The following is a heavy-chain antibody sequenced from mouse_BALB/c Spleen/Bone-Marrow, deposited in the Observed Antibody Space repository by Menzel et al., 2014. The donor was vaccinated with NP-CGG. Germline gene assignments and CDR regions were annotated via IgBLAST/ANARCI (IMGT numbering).Heavy chain of an antibody. D-gene: IGHD2-14*01. Sequence: LQQPGSELVRPGASVKLSCKASGYTFTSYWMHWVKQRPGQGLEWTGNIYPGSSSSNYDERFKSTATLTVDPSSSPDYMQLTNQKSEESAIYYRTRWGVQGIDYWGQGTTLTGSS. V-gene: IGHV1S22*01. CDR3: TRWGVQGIDY. CDR2: IYPGSSSS. CDR1: GYTFTSYW. J-gene: IGHJ2*01.